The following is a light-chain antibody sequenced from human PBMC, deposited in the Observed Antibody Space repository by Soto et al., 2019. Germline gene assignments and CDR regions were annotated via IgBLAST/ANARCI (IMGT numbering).Light chain of an antibody. J-gene: IGKJ1*01. CDR2: GAS. CDR1: QSVSSN. CDR3: QQYNNWPRT. V-gene: IGKV3-15*01. Sequence: EIVLKQSPATLSLSPGDRATLSCRASQSVSSNLAWYQQKPGQAPRLLIYGASTRATGIPARFSGSGSGTEFTLTISSLQSEDFVVYYCQQYNNWPRTFGQGTKVDIK.